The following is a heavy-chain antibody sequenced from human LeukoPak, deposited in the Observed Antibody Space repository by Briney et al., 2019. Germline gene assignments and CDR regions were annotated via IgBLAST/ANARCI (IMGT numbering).Heavy chain of an antibody. CDR1: GYTFTGYY. D-gene: IGHD2-2*01. J-gene: IGHJ5*02. CDR2: INPNSGGT. Sequence: GASVKVSRKASGYTFTGYYMHWVRQAPGQGLEWMGWINPNSGGTNYAQKFQGRVTMTRDTSISTAYMELSRLRSDDTAVYYCAREGDIVVVPAAHLFDPWGQGTLVTVSS. V-gene: IGHV1-2*02. CDR3: AREGDIVVVPAAHLFDP.